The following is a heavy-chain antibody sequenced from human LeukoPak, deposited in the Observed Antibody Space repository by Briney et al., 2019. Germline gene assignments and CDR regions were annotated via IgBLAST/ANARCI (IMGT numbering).Heavy chain of an antibody. Sequence: GGSLRLSCAASGFTFSSYSMNWVRQAPGQGLEWVSFIRWHGNNEFYADSVKGRFTISRDNSKNTLYLQMNSLRPEDTAVYYCAKDREGLDVLRFLDGWGQGTLVTVSS. CDR1: GFTFSSYS. J-gene: IGHJ4*02. CDR3: AKDREGLDVLRFLDG. V-gene: IGHV3-30*02. D-gene: IGHD3-3*01. CDR2: IRWHGNNE.